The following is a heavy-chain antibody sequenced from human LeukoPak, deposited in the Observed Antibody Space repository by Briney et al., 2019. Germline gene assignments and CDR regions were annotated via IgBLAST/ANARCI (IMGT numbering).Heavy chain of an antibody. V-gene: IGHV4-59*01. J-gene: IGHJ5*02. CDR3: ARLHSSRAEEFDP. Sequence: PSETLSLTCTVSGGSISGYYWSWIRQSPGKGLEWIGYIYYTGITAYNPSLGSRVTISVDRSNNQFSLRLTSVTAADTAVYYCARLHSSRAEEFDPWGQGTPVTVSS. CDR1: GGSISGYY. CDR2: IYYTGIT.